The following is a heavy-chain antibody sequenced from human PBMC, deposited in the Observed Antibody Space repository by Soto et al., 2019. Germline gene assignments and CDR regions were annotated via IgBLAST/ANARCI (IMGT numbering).Heavy chain of an antibody. V-gene: IGHV5-10-1*03. CDR3: ARERDSSSYYYGMDV. CDR2: IDPSDSYT. J-gene: IGHJ6*02. D-gene: IGHD6-6*01. CDR1: GYSFTSYW. Sequence: EVQLVQSGAEVKKPGESLRISCKGSGYSFTSYWISWVRQMPGKGLEWMGRIDPSDSYTNYSPSFQGHVTISADKSISTAYLQWSSLKASDTAMYYCARERDSSSYYYGMDVWGQGTTVTVSS.